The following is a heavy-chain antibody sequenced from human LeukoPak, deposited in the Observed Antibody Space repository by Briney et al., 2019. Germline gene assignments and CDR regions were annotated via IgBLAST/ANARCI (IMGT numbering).Heavy chain of an antibody. V-gene: IGHV3-30*18. CDR2: ISFDGRNS. CDR1: GFTFSSYG. Sequence: AGGSLRLSCAASGFTFSSYGMHWVRQAPGKGLEWVAVISFDGRNSYYADSVKGRFTISRDNSKDTLYLQMSGLRAEDTAMYYCAKELVPKRSAPDYWGQGTLVTVSS. CDR3: AKELVPKRSAPDY. D-gene: IGHD1-26*01. J-gene: IGHJ4*02.